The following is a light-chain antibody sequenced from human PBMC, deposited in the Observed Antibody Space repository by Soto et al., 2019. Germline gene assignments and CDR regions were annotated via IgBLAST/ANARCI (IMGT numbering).Light chain of an antibody. CDR3: QQYGTFWRT. V-gene: IGKV1-5*01. J-gene: IGKJ1*01. Sequence: DIPITQSPSTLSASVRDRLTITCLGNHIISSWLAWYQQNPGKAPKLLMYDASSVESGVPSRFSGSGSGTEFTLTISSLHADDFATYYCQQYGTFWRTFGQGTKVDIK. CDR1: HIISSW. CDR2: DAS.